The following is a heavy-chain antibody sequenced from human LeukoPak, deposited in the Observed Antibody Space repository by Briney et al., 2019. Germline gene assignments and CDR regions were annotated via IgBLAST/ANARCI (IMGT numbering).Heavy chain of an antibody. CDR3: ARGGDSSSWSVDY. D-gene: IGHD6-13*01. Sequence: GGSLRLSCAASGFTFSSYAMNWVRQAPEKGLEWVSTIHGGGDVTYYADSVKGRFTISRDNSRNTLYLQMNSLRVEDTAVYYCARGGDSSSWSVDYWGQGTLVTVSS. CDR1: GFTFSSYA. J-gene: IGHJ4*02. V-gene: IGHV3-23*01. CDR2: IHGGGDVT.